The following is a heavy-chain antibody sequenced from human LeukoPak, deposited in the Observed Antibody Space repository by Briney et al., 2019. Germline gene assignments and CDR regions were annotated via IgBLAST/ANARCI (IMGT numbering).Heavy chain of an antibody. CDR2: ISGSGGST. Sequence: PGGSLRLSCAASGVTFSSYAMSWVRQAPGKGLEWVSAISGSGGSTYYADSVKGRFTISRDNSKNTLYLQMNSLRAEDTAVYYCAKDSGDYYDSSGYPYWGQGTLVTVSS. V-gene: IGHV3-23*01. D-gene: IGHD3-22*01. CDR3: AKDSGDYYDSSGYPY. J-gene: IGHJ4*02. CDR1: GVTFSSYA.